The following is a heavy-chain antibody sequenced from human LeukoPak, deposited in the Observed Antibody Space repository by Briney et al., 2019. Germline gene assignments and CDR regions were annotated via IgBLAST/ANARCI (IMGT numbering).Heavy chain of an antibody. CDR1: GFTFSSYG. CDR2: ISYDGSNK. D-gene: IGHD5-18*01. J-gene: IGHJ6*02. CDR3: AKDWGYSYGPKSSMDV. Sequence: PGRSLRLSCAASGFTFSSYGMHWVRQAPGKGLEWVAVISYDGSNKYYADSVKGRFTISRDNSKNTLYLQMNSLRAEDTAVYYCAKDWGYSYGPKSSMDVWGQGTTVTVSS. V-gene: IGHV3-30*18.